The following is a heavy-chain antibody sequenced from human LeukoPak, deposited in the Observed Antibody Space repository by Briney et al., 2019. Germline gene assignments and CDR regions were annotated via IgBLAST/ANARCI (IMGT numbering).Heavy chain of an antibody. CDR3: ARDCIGCHGFDY. Sequence: ASVKVSCKASGYTFTSYGISWVRQAPGHGLDWMGWVSAYADNTNYVQKVQGRVAMTTDTSTSTAYMELRSLRSDDTAVYYCARDCIGCHGFDYWGQGTQVTVSS. CDR1: GYTFTSYG. J-gene: IGHJ4*02. V-gene: IGHV1-18*01. D-gene: IGHD2-15*01. CDR2: VSAYADNT.